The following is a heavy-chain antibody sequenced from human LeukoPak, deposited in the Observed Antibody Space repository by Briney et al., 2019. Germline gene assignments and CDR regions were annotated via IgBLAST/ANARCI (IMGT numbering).Heavy chain of an antibody. V-gene: IGHV4-39*07. CDR2: INHSGST. CDR1: GGSISSSSSY. D-gene: IGHD4-17*01. Sequence: PSETLSLTCTVSGGSISSSSSYWGWIRQPPGKGLEWIGEINHSGSTNYNPSLKSRVTISVDTSKNQFSLKLSSVTAADTAVYYCARGYGGPFDYWGKGTLVTVSS. J-gene: IGHJ4*02. CDR3: ARGYGGPFDY.